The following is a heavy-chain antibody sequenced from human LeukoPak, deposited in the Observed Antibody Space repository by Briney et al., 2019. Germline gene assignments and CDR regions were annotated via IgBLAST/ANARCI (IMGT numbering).Heavy chain of an antibody. V-gene: IGHV4-30-4*01. CDR3: ARVVGAPGYFDY. J-gene: IGHJ4*02. CDR1: IGSINNGDYY. Sequence: SETLSLTCTVSIGSINNGDYYWSWIRQSPGKGLEWIGYIYFTGAAYYNPSLKSRVLISVNTSTNQFSLRVTSMTAADTAVYYCARVVGAPGYFDYWNQGTLVTVSS. D-gene: IGHD1-26*01. CDR2: IYFTGAA.